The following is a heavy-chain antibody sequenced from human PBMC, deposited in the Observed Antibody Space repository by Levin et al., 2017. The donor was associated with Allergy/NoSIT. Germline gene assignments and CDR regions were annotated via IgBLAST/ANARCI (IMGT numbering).Heavy chain of an antibody. J-gene: IGHJ4*02. CDR3: ANTVTTSAGSGGGFDL. Sequence: SQTLSLTCTVSGASISSTSYHWGWIRQPPGKGLEWIANFYYSGNTYYSPSLKSRLTISVDTSKNQFSLNLRSVTAADTAVHYCANTVTTSAGSGGGFDLWGQGTLVTVSS. V-gene: IGHV4-39*01. CDR2: FYYSGNT. CDR1: GASISSTSYH. D-gene: IGHD4-11*01.